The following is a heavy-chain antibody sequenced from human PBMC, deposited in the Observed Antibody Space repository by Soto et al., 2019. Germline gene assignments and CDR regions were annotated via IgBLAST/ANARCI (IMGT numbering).Heavy chain of an antibody. J-gene: IGHJ5*02. V-gene: IGHV4-30-2*01. CDR3: ARAVAPYLGTWFDP. Sequence: LCGGSISSGNSYSWSWIRQPPGKGLEWIGSISHTGSTSYNPSLKGRVTMSVDKSKNQFSLKLSSVTAADMAVYYCARAVAPYLGTWFDPWGQGTLVIVSS. D-gene: IGHD3-16*01. CDR1: GGSISSGNSYS. CDR2: ISHTGST.